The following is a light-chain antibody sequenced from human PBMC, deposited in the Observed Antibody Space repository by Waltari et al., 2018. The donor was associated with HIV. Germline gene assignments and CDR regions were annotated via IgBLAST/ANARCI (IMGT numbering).Light chain of an antibody. CDR2: NHN. CDR1: NSHLGSNP. J-gene: IGLJ2*01. Sequence: QPVLTQPPSASGTPGQRVTLSSPAINSHLGSNPSQWYQQLPGTAPKLLISNHNRRPSGVPDRFSGSKSGTSASLAISGLQSEDEADYYCAAWDDSRNGDVIFGGGTKLTVL. CDR3: AAWDDSRNGDVI. V-gene: IGLV1-44*01.